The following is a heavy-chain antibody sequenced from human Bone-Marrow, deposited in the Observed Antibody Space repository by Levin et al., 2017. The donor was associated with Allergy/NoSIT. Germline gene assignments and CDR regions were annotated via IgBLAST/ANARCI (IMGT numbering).Heavy chain of an antibody. V-gene: IGHV3-23*01. CDR1: GFTFENSA. Sequence: LSLTCAASGFTFENSAMTWVRQAPGKGLEWVSIISGRGGGTFYADSVKGRFTISRDNSENTLFLQMNNLRAEDTAVYYCAKGGSGSFYKYFDFWGQGTLVTVSS. CDR3: AKGGSGSFYKYFDF. D-gene: IGHD3-10*01. J-gene: IGHJ4*02. CDR2: ISGRGGGT.